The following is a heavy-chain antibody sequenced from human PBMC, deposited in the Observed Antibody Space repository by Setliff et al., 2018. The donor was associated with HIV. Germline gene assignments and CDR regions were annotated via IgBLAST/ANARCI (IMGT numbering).Heavy chain of an antibody. CDR1: GFTFSKFA. J-gene: IGHJ4*02. D-gene: IGHD6-13*01. Sequence: GGSLRLSCAASGFTFSKFAMNWVRQAPGKGLEWVAAIRGNGDNRFYADSVKGRFSISRDNAKNSLYLQMNSLRAEDTAVYYCAKDLDPGIVDYWGQGTLVTVSS. V-gene: IGHV3-23*01. CDR2: IRGNGDNR. CDR3: AKDLDPGIVDY.